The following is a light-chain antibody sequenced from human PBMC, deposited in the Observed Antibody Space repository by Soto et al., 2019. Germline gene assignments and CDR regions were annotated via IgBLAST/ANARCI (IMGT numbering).Light chain of an antibody. CDR2: DVS. CDR1: SSDVGGYKY. V-gene: IGLV2-14*01. CDR3: SSYTSSNTYV. Sequence: QSALTQPASVSGSPGQSITISCTGTSSDVGGYKYVSWYQHHPGKGPKLMLYDVSNRPSGVSNRFSGSKSGNTASLTISGLQAEDEADYYCSSYTSSNTYVFGTGTKLTVL. J-gene: IGLJ1*01.